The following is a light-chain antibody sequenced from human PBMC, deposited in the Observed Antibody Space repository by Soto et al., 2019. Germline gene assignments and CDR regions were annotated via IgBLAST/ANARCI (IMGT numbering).Light chain of an antibody. J-gene: IGKJ1*01. CDR2: WVS. Sequence: DIVMTQSPDSLAVSLGERATINCKSSQSLLYTSNNKNHLAWYQQRPGQPPKLLIYWVSTRQSGVPDRFSGSGSGTDFTLTISSLQAEDVAVYYCQQYYSAPWTFGQGTKVEIK. V-gene: IGKV4-1*01. CDR1: QSLLYTSNNKNH. CDR3: QQYYSAPWT.